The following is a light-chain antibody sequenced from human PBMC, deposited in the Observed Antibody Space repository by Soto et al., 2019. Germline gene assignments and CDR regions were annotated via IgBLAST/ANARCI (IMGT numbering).Light chain of an antibody. V-gene: IGLV2-14*01. CDR1: SSDVGGYDY. CDR2: EVT. J-gene: IGLJ1*01. CDR3: ISYTSSNTYYV. Sequence: QSALTQPASVSGSPGQSITISCTGTSSDVGGYDYVSWYQQHPGKAPKLIIYEVTTRPSGVSNRFSGSKSGNTASLTISGLQAEDEADYYCISYTSSNTYYVFGTGTKLTV.